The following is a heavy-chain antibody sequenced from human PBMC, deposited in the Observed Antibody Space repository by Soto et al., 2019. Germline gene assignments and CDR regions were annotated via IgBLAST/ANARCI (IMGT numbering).Heavy chain of an antibody. Sequence: ASVKVSCKASGYTFSRYGSSWGRQAPGQGLEWMGWNSGYNGDTKYAQKVQGRVTMPIDTCTYTAYMELRSLTSDDTAIYYCAKNGQPPYYYYGMDVWGQGTTVTVSS. CDR2: NSGYNGDT. V-gene: IGHV1-18*01. CDR3: AKNGQPPYYYYGMDV. CDR1: GYTFSRYG. J-gene: IGHJ6*02. D-gene: IGHD2-8*01.